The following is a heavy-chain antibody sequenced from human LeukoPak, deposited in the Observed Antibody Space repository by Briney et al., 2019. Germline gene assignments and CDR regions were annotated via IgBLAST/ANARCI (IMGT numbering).Heavy chain of an antibody. CDR2: IRYDGSNK. Sequence: GGSLRLSCAASGFTFSSYGMHWVRQAPGKGLEWVAFIRYDGSNKYYADSVKGRFTISRDNSKNTLYLQMNSLRAEDTAVYYCAKEGVRTTIFGVVRFDYWGQGTLVTVSS. D-gene: IGHD3-3*01. CDR1: GFTFSSYG. V-gene: IGHV3-30*02. J-gene: IGHJ4*02. CDR3: AKEGVRTTIFGVVRFDY.